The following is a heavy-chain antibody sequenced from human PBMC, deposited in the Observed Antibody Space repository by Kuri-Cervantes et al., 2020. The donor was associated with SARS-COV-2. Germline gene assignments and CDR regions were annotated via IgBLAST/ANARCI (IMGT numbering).Heavy chain of an antibody. CDR3: AREEGGELGEAFDY. J-gene: IGHJ4*02. D-gene: IGHD7-27*01. V-gene: IGHV3-21*01. CDR2: IDSSSYYI. Sequence: GESLKISCAASGFTFSDYAIDWVRQAPGKGLEWVASIDSSSYYIYHADSVKGRLTISRDNAKTSLYLQMNSLKPEDTAVYYCAREEGGELGEAFDYWGQGALVTVSS. CDR1: GFTFSDYA.